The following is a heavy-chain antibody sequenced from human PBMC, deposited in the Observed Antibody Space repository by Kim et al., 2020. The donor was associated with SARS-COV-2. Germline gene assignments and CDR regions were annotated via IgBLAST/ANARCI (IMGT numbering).Heavy chain of an antibody. CDR1: GGTFSSYA. D-gene: IGHD3-22*01. CDR3: ARGSYYYDSSIESGHYYYGMDV. Sequence: SVKVSCKASGGTFSSYAISWVRQAPGQGLEWMGGIIPIFGTANYAQKFQGRVTITADESTSTAYMELSSLRSEDTAVYYCARGSYYYDSSIESGHYYYGMDVWGQGTTVTVSS. V-gene: IGHV1-69*13. CDR2: IIPIFGTA. J-gene: IGHJ6*02.